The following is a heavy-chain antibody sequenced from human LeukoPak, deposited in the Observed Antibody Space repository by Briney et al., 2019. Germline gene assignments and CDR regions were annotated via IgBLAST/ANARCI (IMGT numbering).Heavy chain of an antibody. D-gene: IGHD6-13*01. J-gene: IGHJ4*02. CDR1: GGSFSGYY. Sequence: PSETLSLTCAVYGGSFSGYYWSWIRQPPGKGLEWIGSIYYSGNTYYNPSLKSRVTISVDTSKNQFSLKLSSVTAADTAVYYCARHSSWSEFDYWGQGTLVTVSS. CDR2: IYYSGNT. V-gene: IGHV4-34*01. CDR3: ARHSSWSEFDY.